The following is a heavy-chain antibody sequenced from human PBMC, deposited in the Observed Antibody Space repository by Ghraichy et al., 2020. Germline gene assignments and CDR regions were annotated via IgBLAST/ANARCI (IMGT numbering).Heavy chain of an antibody. Sequence: SVKVSCKASGGTFSNYAFSWVRQAPGQGLEWMGGIIPIFGKPNYAQKFQGRVTITADESTSTVHMELSSLRSEDTAVYYCARDSRFRTYTHDYPVLPSYYYYYSMDVWGKGTTVTVSS. CDR2: IIPIFGKP. J-gene: IGHJ6*03. D-gene: IGHD2-8*01. CDR3: ARDSRFRTYTHDYPVLPSYYYYYSMDV. V-gene: IGHV1-69*13. CDR1: GGTFSNYA.